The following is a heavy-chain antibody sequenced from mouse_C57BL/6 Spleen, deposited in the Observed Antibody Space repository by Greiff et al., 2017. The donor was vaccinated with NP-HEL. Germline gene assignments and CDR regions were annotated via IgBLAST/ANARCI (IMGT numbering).Heavy chain of an antibody. D-gene: IGHD4-1*01. J-gene: IGHJ2*01. CDR1: GYTFTSYW. CDR3: ARPWDYYFDY. CDR2: IDPNRGGT. V-gene: IGHV1-72*01. Sequence: QVQLQQPGAELVKPGASVKLSCKASGYTFTSYWMHWVKQRPGRGLEWIGRIDPNRGGTKYNEKFKSKATLTVDKPSSTAYMQLSSLTSEDSAVYYCARPWDYYFDYWGQGTTLTVSS.